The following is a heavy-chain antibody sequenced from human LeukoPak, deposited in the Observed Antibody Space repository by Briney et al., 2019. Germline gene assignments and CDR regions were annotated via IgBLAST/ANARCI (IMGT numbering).Heavy chain of an antibody. Sequence: GGSLRLSCAASGFTFNTYAMSWVRQAPGKALEWVSGITATGGSTYYADSVKGRFTISRDNSKNTLYLQMNSLRAEDTALYYCAKGRLDPNLVLDHWGQGTLVTVSS. J-gene: IGHJ4*02. V-gene: IGHV3-23*01. D-gene: IGHD3-10*01. CDR3: AKGRLDPNLVLDH. CDR2: ITATGGST. CDR1: GFTFNTYA.